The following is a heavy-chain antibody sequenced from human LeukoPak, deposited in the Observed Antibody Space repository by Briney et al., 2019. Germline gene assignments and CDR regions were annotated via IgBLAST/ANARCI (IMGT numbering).Heavy chain of an antibody. CDR1: GYTFTSYY. D-gene: IGHD1-26*01. V-gene: IGHV1-46*01. J-gene: IGHJ4*02. CDR2: INPSGGST. CDR3: AREGVGATTRIFDY. Sequence: GASVRVSCKASGYTFTSYYMHWVRQAPGQGLEWMGIINPSGGSTSYAQKFQGRVTMTRDMSTSTVYMELSRLRSEDTAVYYCAREGVGATTRIFDYWGQGTLVTASS.